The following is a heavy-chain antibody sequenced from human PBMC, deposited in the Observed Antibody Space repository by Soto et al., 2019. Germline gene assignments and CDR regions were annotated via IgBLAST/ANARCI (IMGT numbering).Heavy chain of an antibody. V-gene: IGHV1-18*04. CDR3: ARGIMVVHRGDAFDF. CDR2: ISAYNRKT. CDR1: GYTFTSYG. D-gene: IGHD2-21*01. J-gene: IGHJ3*01. Sequence: QVQLVQSGGEVKKPGASVKVSCKASGYTFTSYGISWVRQVPGQGLEWMGWISAYNRKTIYAQNFQGRITMTTDTSSSTAYMALRSLRSDDTAVYYCARGIMVVHRGDAFDFGGQGTMVTVSS.